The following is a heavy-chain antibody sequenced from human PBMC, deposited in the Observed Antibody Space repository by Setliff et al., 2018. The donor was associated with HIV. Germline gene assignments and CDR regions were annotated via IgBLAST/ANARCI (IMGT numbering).Heavy chain of an antibody. CDR2: MSYDGNNK. Sequence: GSLRLSCAASGFIFSSYAMHWVRQAPGKGLEWVAVMSYDGNNKYYADSVKGRITISRDNSKNTLFLQMNSLRPEDTAVYYCARASYYYDSSGWVDYWGQGTLVTVSS. CDR1: GFIFSSYA. CDR3: ARASYYYDSSGWVDY. J-gene: IGHJ4*02. D-gene: IGHD3-22*01. V-gene: IGHV3-30*01.